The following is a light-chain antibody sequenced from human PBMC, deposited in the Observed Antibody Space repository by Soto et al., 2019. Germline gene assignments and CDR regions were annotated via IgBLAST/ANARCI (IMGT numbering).Light chain of an antibody. CDR2: DVT. J-gene: IGLJ2*01. CDR1: SSDIGGHDY. CDR3: SSYATSTTVV. Sequence: QSVLTQPASVSGSPGQSITISCTGTSSDIGGHDYVCRYQRHPGEAPKLIIYDVTNRPSGVSDRFSGSKSGNTASLTISGLQAEDEADYYCSSYATSTTVVFGGGTKLTVL. V-gene: IGLV2-14*03.